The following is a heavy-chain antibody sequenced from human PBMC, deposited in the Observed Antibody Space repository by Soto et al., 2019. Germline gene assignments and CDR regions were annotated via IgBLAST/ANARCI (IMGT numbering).Heavy chain of an antibody. CDR3: AREMTTRGMDD. Sequence: VKVSCKASGYTFTSYDINWVRQATGQGLEWMGWMNPNSGNTAYAQKFQGRATMTRNTSLSTAYRELSRLVSEDTAVYYCAREMTTRGMDDWGQGTTVTVSS. D-gene: IGHD1-1*01. CDR1: GYTFTSYD. J-gene: IGHJ6*02. V-gene: IGHV1-8*01. CDR2: MNPNSGNT.